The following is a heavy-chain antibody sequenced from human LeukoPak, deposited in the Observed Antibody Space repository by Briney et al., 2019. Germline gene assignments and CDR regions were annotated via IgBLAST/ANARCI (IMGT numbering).Heavy chain of an antibody. CDR2: TYYRSKWYN. CDR1: GDSVSSNSAA. CDR3: ARDSSSWYQEHDNWFDP. D-gene: IGHD6-13*01. Sequence: SQTLSLTCAISGDSVSSNSAAWNWIRQSPSRGLEWLGRTYYRSKWYNDYAVSVKSRITINPDTSKNQFSLQLNSVTPEDTAVYYCARDSSSWYQEHDNWFDPWGQGTLVTVSS. J-gene: IGHJ5*02. V-gene: IGHV6-1*01.